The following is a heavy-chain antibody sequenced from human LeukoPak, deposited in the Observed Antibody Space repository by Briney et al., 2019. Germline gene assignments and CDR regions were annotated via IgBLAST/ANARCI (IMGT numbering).Heavy chain of an antibody. Sequence: ASVKVSCKASGYTFTGYYMHWVRQAPGQGLEWMGWINPNSGGTNYAQKFQGRVTMTRDTSISTAYMELSRLRSDDTAVYYCARAGIVAARPSWGLVLNYWGQGTLVTVSS. CDR2: INPNSGGT. V-gene: IGHV1-2*02. D-gene: IGHD6-6*01. J-gene: IGHJ4*02. CDR1: GYTFTGYY. CDR3: ARAGIVAARPSWGLVLNY.